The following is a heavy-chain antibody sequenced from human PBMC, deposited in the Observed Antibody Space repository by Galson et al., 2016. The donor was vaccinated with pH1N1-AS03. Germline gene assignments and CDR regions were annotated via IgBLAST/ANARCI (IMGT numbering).Heavy chain of an antibody. CDR3: TRRSAAVSGTGCVDV. D-gene: IGHD6-19*01. Sequence: CAASGFTFSRFWLNWVRQTPGQGLEWVANIKQDGSEKYYVDSVKGRFTISKDNAKNSLFLQMNSLRAEDTAVYYCTRRSAAVSGTGCVDVWGQGTTVTVSS. V-gene: IGHV3-7*01. J-gene: IGHJ6*02. CDR2: IKQDGSEK. CDR1: GFTFSRFW.